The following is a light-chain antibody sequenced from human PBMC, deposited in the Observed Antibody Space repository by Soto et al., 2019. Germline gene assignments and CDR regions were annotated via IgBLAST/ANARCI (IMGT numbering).Light chain of an antibody. V-gene: IGKV3-15*01. CDR3: QQYNTWPLT. CDR1: QSVSSN. CDR2: DAS. Sequence: ETVMTQSPATLSVSPGERPTLSCRASQSVSSNLAWYQQKPGQAPRLLIYDASTRATGIPARFSGSGSGTEFTLTISSLQSEDFGVYYCQQYNTWPLTFGPGTKVDIQ. J-gene: IGKJ3*01.